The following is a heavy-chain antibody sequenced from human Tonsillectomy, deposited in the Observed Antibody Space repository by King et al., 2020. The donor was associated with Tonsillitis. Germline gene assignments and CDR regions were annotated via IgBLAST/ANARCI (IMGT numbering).Heavy chain of an antibody. CDR2: IAYDASYE. V-gene: IGHV3-30*18. J-gene: IGHJ2*01. CDR3: AKDGIVLSDWYFDL. CDR1: GFMFSNNG. D-gene: IGHD2-15*01. Sequence: VQLVESGGGVVQPGRSLRLSCAASGFMFSNNGMHWVRQAPGKGLEWVALIAYDASYENYADSVKGRFTISRDNSKNTLYLEMNSLRVEDTAVYYCAKDGIVLSDWYFDLWGRGTLVTVSS.